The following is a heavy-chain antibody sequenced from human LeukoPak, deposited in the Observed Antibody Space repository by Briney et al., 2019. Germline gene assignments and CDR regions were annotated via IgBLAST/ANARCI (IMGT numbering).Heavy chain of an antibody. D-gene: IGHD6-13*01. CDR1: GFTFSSYG. J-gene: IGHJ4*02. CDR2: ISYDGSNK. CDR3: AKSIAAAIKYQYYFDY. Sequence: GGSLRLSCAASGFTFSSYGMHWVRQAPGKGLEWVAVISYDGSNKYYADSVMGRFTISRDNSKNTLYLQMNSLRAEDTAVYYCAKSIAAAIKYQYYFDYWGQGTLVTVSS. V-gene: IGHV3-30*18.